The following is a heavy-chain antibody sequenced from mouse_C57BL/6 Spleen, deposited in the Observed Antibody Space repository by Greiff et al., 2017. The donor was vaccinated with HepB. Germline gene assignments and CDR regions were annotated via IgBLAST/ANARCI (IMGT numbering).Heavy chain of an antibody. V-gene: IGHV1-20*01. CDR1: GYSFTGYF. Sequence: EVQGVESGPELVKPGDSVKISCKASGYSFTGYFMNWVMQSHGKSLEWIGRINPYNGDTFYNQKFKGKATLTVDKSSSTANMELRSLTSEDSAVYYCARSVDGYYWGWYFDVWGTGTTVTVSS. J-gene: IGHJ1*03. D-gene: IGHD2-3*01. CDR3: ARSVDGYYWGWYFDV. CDR2: INPYNGDT.